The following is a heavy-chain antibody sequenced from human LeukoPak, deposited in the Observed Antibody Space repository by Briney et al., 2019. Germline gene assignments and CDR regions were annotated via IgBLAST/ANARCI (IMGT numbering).Heavy chain of an antibody. CDR2: INPNTGGT. CDR1: GYTFTGYY. J-gene: IGHJ3*02. CDR3: ARVGDGLNDGFDI. Sequence: ASVKVSCKASGYTFTGYYVNWVRQAPGQGLEWMERINPNTGGTNYAQNFQGSVTMTRDTSITTVYMELSRLRSDDTAVYYCARVGDGLNDGFDIWGQGTMVTVSS. V-gene: IGHV1-2*06. D-gene: IGHD5-24*01.